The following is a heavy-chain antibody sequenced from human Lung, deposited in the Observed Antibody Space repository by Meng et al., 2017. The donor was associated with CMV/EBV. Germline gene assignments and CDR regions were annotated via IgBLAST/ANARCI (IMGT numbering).Heavy chain of an antibody. CDR1: GFTVTRNW. D-gene: IGHD3-10*01. CDR2: INEDGTDK. CDR3: ARPIEGIRETLDY. J-gene: IGHJ4*02. V-gene: IGHV3-7*01. Sequence: SCAASGFTVTRNWMTWVRQAPGKGLEWVANINEDGTDKNYLDSVKGRFTISRDNVKKSVYLQMNTLRGEDTAVYYCARPIEGIRETLDYWGQGKXVTVSS.